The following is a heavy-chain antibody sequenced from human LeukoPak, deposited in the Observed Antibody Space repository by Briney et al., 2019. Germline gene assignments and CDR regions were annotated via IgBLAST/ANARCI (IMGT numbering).Heavy chain of an antibody. CDR3: ARRNAMDV. V-gene: IGHV3-7*03. Sequence: GGSLRLSCAASGFTFSKYNMNWVRQAPGKGLEWVANINRDGSERYYVDSVKGRFTISRDDAKSSLYLQMNSLRAEDTAVYYCARRNAMDVWGQGTTVIVFS. CDR1: GFTFSKYN. J-gene: IGHJ6*02. CDR2: INRDGSER.